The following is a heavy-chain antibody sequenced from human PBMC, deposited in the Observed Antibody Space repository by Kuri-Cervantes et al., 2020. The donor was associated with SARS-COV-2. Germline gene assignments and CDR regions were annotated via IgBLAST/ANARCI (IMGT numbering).Heavy chain of an antibody. CDR2: ISAYNGNT. Sequence: ASVKVSCKASGYTFTSYGISWVRQAPGQGLEWMGWISAYNGNTNYAQKLQGRVTMTTDTSTSTAYMELSSLRSEDTAVYYCAKEGPSPYRASPRCYGHFDNWGQGTLVTVSS. CDR3: AKEGPSPYRASPRCYGHFDN. D-gene: IGHD2-2*01. J-gene: IGHJ4*02. CDR1: GYTFTSYG. V-gene: IGHV1-18*01.